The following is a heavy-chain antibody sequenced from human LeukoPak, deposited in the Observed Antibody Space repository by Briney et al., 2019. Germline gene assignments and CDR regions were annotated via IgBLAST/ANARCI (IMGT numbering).Heavy chain of an antibody. CDR2: IYPGDSDT. D-gene: IGHD1-26*01. CDR3: ARRSGSFQGDYNFDY. Sequence: GESLKISCKGSGYSFTNYWIAWVRQIPGKGLERMGIIYPGDSDTRYSPSFQGQVTISADKSISTAYLQWSSLKASDTAMYYCARRSGSFQGDYNFDYWGQGTLVTVSS. J-gene: IGHJ4*02. V-gene: IGHV5-51*01. CDR1: GYSFTNYW.